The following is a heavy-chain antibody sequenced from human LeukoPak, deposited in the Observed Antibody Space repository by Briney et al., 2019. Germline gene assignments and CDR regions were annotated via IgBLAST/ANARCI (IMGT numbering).Heavy chain of an antibody. J-gene: IGHJ4*02. CDR1: GFTFSSYA. CDR2: ISGSGGST. CDR3: AKDRRLSGSYSDY. Sequence: PGGSLRLSCAASGFTFSSYAMSWVRQAPGKGLEWVSAISGSGGSTYYADSVKGRVTISRDNSKNTLYLQMTSLRAEDTAVYYCAKDRRLSGSYSDYWGQGTLVTVSS. D-gene: IGHD1-26*01. V-gene: IGHV3-23*01.